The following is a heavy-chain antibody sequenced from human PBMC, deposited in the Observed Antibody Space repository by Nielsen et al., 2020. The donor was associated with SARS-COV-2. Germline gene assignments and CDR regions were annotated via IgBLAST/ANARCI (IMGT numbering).Heavy chain of an antibody. J-gene: IGHJ4*02. Sequence: GESLKISCAASGFTFSSYWMSWVRQAPGKGLEWVANIKQDGSEKYYVDSVKGRFTISRDNAKNSLYLQMNSLRAEDTAVYYCARGDGSGSYAYWGQGTLVTVSS. D-gene: IGHD3-10*01. V-gene: IGHV3-7*01. CDR1: GFTFSSYW. CDR3: ARGDGSGSYAY. CDR2: IKQDGSEK.